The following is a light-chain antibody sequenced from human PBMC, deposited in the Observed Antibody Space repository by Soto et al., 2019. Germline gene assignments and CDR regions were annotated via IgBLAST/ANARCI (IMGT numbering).Light chain of an antibody. V-gene: IGLV2-23*02. CDR2: EVS. CDR1: SSDVGAYNL. CDR3: CSYAGVTWGYV. Sequence: QSALTQPASVSGSPGQSITISCTGTSSDVGAYNLVSWYQHYSGKAPKLLIYEVSQWPSGISDRFSGSKSGNTASLTISGLQAEDEADYHCCSYAGVTWGYVFGTGTKLTVL. J-gene: IGLJ1*01.